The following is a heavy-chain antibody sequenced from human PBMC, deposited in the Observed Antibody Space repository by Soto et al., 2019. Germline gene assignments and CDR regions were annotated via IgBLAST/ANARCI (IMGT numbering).Heavy chain of an antibody. V-gene: IGHV1-2*02. CDR2: INPNSGGT. CDR3: ARDHSRKLRFLEWSPSRYYYGMDV. J-gene: IGHJ6*02. D-gene: IGHD3-3*01. CDR1: GYTFTGYY. Sequence: QVQLVQSGAEVKKPGASVKVSCKASGYTFTGYYMHWVRQAPGQGLEWMGWINPNSGGTNYAQKFQGRVTMTRETSISTAYMELSRLRSDDTAVYYCARDHSRKLRFLEWSPSRYYYGMDVWGQGTTVTVSS.